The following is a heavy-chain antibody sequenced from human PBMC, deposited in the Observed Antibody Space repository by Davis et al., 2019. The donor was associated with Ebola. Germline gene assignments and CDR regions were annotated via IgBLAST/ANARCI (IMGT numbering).Heavy chain of an antibody. Sequence: GESLKISCAASGFTFSSYSMNWVRQAPGKGLEWVSSISSSSSYIYYADSVKGRFTISRDNAKNSLYLQMNSLRPEDTAVYYCARGIVVVVAATRGSWFDPWGQGTLVTVSS. CDR3: ARGIVVVVAATRGSWFDP. CDR2: ISSSSSYI. CDR1: GFTFSSYS. D-gene: IGHD2-15*01. V-gene: IGHV3-21*01. J-gene: IGHJ5*02.